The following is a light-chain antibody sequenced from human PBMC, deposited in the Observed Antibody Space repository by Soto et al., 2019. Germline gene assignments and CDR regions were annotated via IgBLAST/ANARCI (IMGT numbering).Light chain of an antibody. V-gene: IGLV2-14*01. J-gene: IGLJ1*01. CDR1: SSDVGGYNY. CDR3: SSYTSSGTPYV. Sequence: QSVLTQPASVSGSPGQSITISCTGTSSDVGGYNYVSWYLQHPGKAPKLMIYEVSNRPSGVSNRFSGSKSGNTASLTISGLQAEDEADYYCSSYTSSGTPYVFGTGTKVTVL. CDR2: EVS.